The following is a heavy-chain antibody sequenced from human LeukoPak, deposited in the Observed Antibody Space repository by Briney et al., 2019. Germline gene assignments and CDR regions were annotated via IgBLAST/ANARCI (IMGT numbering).Heavy chain of an antibody. CDR2: INWNGGST. D-gene: IGHD5-12*01. V-gene: IGHV3-20*04. J-gene: IGHJ6*03. CDR3: ARDIKWLREGYYYYYYMDV. Sequence: GGSLRLSCAASGFTFSSYAMSWVRQAPGKGLEWVSGINWNGGSTGYADSVKGRFTISRDNAKNSLYLQMNSLRAEDTALYYCARDIKWLREGYYYYYYMDVWGKGTTVTVSS. CDR1: GFTFSSYA.